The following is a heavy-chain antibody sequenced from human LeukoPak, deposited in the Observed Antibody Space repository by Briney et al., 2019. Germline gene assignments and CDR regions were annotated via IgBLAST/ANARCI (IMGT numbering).Heavy chain of an antibody. J-gene: IGHJ5*02. CDR2: IYYSGST. V-gene: IGHV4-39*01. D-gene: IGHD3-22*01. Sequence: KPSETLSLTCTVSGGSISSSSYYWGWIRQPPGKGLEWIGSIYYSGSTYYNPSLKSRVTISVDTPKNQFSLKLSSVTAADTAVYYCARRDYYDSSGYYHWGQGTLVTVSS. CDR1: GGSISSSSYY. CDR3: ARRDYYDSSGYYH.